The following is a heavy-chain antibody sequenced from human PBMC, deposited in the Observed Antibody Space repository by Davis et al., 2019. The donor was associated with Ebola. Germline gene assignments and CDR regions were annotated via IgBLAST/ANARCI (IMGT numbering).Heavy chain of an antibody. CDR2: INLSGGST. Sequence: AASVKVSCKASGYTFTSYYMHWVRQAPGQGLEWMGIINLSGGSTSYAQKFQGRVTITRDTSASTAYMELSSLRSEDTAVYYCARVTVVTSIPDYWGQGTLVTVSS. J-gene: IGHJ4*02. CDR3: ARVTVVTSIPDY. D-gene: IGHD4-23*01. CDR1: GYTFTSYY. V-gene: IGHV1-46*01.